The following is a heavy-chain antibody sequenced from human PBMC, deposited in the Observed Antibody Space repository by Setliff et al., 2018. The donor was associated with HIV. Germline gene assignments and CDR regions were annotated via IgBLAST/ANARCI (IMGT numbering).Heavy chain of an antibody. CDR1: GYTFTGYY. V-gene: IGHV1-2*02. D-gene: IGHD6-13*01. CDR2: ITPNTGDT. Sequence: ASVKVSCKTSGYTFTGYYIHWVRQAPGQGLEWMGWITPNTGDTRFAQEFQGRVNMIGDTSITTAYLELSSLTSDDTALYFCARASSWYAPFDFWGRGTLVTVSS. J-gene: IGHJ4*02. CDR3: ARASSWYAPFDF.